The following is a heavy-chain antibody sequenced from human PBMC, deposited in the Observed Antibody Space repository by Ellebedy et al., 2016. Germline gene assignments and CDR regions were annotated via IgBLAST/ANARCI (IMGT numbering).Heavy chain of an antibody. J-gene: IGHJ4*02. D-gene: IGHD2-15*01. Sequence: GGSLRLSCAASGFTFSSYSMNWVRQAPGKGLEWVSYISSSSSTIYYADSVKGRFTISRDNAKNSLYLQMNSLRAEDTAVYYCAKDRDIVVVVAALFDYWGQGTLVTVSS. V-gene: IGHV3-48*01. CDR3: AKDRDIVVVVAALFDY. CDR2: ISSSSSTI. CDR1: GFTFSSYS.